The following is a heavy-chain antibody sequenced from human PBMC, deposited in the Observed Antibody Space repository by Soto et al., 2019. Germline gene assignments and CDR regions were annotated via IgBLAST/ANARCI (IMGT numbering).Heavy chain of an antibody. CDR1: GGSFSGYQ. D-gene: IGHD3-10*01. V-gene: IGHV4-34*01. CDR3: ARGLILWFGELSRRGGYYYYMDV. J-gene: IGHJ6*03. CDR2: INDSGNI. Sequence: QVQLQQWGAGLLKPSETLSLTCAVYGGSFSGYQWSWIRQTPGKGLEWIGEINDSGNINYNPSLKRRVIILLDTPKKQIYLKLSSVTAADTAVYYCARGLILWFGELSRRGGYYYYMDVWGKGTTVTVSS.